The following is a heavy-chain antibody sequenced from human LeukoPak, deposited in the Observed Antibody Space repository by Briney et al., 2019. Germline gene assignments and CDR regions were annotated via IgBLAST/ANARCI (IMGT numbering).Heavy chain of an antibody. Sequence: PGGSLRLSCAASGFTFSSYGMHWVRQAPGKGLEWVAFIRYDGSNKYYADSVKGRFTISRDNSKNTLYLQMNSLRAEDTAVYYCAKPGFYYDYVWGSYRQLPESPSPLDYWGQGTLVTVSS. CDR2: IRYDGSNK. CDR3: AKPGFYYDYVWGSYRQLPESPSPLDY. CDR1: GFTFSSYG. V-gene: IGHV3-30*02. J-gene: IGHJ4*02. D-gene: IGHD3-16*02.